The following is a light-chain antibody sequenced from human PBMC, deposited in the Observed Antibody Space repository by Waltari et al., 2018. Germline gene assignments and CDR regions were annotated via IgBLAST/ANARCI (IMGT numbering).Light chain of an antibody. CDR2: NVN. CDR1: RSDICGSNL. J-gene: IGLJ1*01. V-gene: IGLV2-14*03. CDR3: CLYASSYTPFFV. Sequence: PASVSGSPGPSITISCIGPRSDICGSNLVPWYQQPPGKAPKVMIYNVNNRPSGVSDRFSGSKSGNTASLTISGLQAEDEADYFCCLYASSYTPFFVFGTGTKLTVL.